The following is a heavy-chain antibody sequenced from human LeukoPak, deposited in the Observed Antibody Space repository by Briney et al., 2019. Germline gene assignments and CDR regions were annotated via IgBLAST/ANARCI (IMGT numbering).Heavy chain of an antibody. V-gene: IGHV3-23*01. CDR3: ARGGTMYYGSGNFDH. D-gene: IGHD3-10*01. CDR1: GFTLSTYA. J-gene: IGHJ4*02. Sequence: GGSLRLSCAASGFTLSTYAMSWVRQAPGKGLEWVSAISGSGSSTYYADSVKGRFTISRDNSKNTLYLQMNSLRAEDTAVYSCARGGTMYYGSGNFDHWGQGTLVTVSS. CDR2: ISGSGSST.